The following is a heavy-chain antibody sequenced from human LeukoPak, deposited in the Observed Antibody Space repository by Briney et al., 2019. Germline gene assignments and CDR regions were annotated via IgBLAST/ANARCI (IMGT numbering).Heavy chain of an antibody. CDR1: GGTFISYA. Sequence: ASVKVSCKVSGGTFISYAISWVRQAPGQGLEWMGCISAYNGNTNYAQKLEGRVTMTTDTSTSTAYMELRSLTSDDTAVYYCARDRRGEVPPYYFDYWGQGTLVTVSS. CDR3: ARDRRGEVPPYYFDY. J-gene: IGHJ4*02. V-gene: IGHV1-18*01. CDR2: ISAYNGNT. D-gene: IGHD3-16*01.